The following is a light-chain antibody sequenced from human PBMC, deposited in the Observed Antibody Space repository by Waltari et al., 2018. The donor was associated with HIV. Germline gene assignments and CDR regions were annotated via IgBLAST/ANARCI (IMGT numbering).Light chain of an antibody. CDR3: QQYYSYPRT. J-gene: IGKJ1*01. V-gene: IGKV1-8*01. CDR1: QGISSY. CDR2: AAS. Sequence: GDRVTITCRASQGISSYLAWYQQKPGKAPKLLIYAASTLQSGVPSRFSGSGSGTDFTLTINCLQSEDFATYYCQQYYSYPRTFGQGTKVEIK.